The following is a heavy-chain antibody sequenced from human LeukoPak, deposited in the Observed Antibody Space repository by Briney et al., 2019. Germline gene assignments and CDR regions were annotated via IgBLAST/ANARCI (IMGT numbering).Heavy chain of an antibody. J-gene: IGHJ5*02. CDR3: ARYSSSSGWFDP. CDR1: GGSISSYY. D-gene: IGHD6-6*01. Sequence: SETLSLTCTVSGGSISSYYWSWIRQPPGKGLERIGYIYYNGSTNYNPSLKSRVTISVDTSKNQFSLKLSSVTAADTAVYYCARYSSSSGWFDPWGQGTLVTVSS. V-gene: IGHV4-59*08. CDR2: IYYNGST.